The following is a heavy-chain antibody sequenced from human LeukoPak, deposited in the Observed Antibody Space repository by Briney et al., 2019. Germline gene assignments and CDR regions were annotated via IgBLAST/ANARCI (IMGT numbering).Heavy chain of an antibody. Sequence: PSETLSLTCAVYGGSFSGYYWSWIRQPPGKGLEWIGEINHSGSTNYNPSLKSRVTISVDTSKNQFSLKLSSVTAADTAVYYCARSFCNSWFYYFDYWGQGTLVTVSS. CDR1: GGSFSGYY. CDR3: ARSFCNSWFYYFDY. CDR2: INHSGST. V-gene: IGHV4-34*01. D-gene: IGHD6-13*01. J-gene: IGHJ4*02.